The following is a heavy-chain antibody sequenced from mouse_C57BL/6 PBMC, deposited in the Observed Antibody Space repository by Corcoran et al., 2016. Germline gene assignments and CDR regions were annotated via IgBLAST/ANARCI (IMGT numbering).Heavy chain of an antibody. CDR3: ARRGAQATERFAY. CDR2: INTYSGVP. CDR1: GYTFTTYG. Sequence: QIQLVQSGPELKKPGETVKISCKASGYTFTTYGMSWVKQAPGKGLKWMGWINTYSGVPTYADDFKGRFAFSLETSASTAYLQINNLKNEDTATYFCARRGAQATERFAYWGQETLVTVSA. V-gene: IGHV9-3*01. D-gene: IGHD3-2*02. J-gene: IGHJ3*01.